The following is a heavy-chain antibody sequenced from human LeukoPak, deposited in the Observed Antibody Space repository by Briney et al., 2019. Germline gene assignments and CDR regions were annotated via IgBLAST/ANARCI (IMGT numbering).Heavy chain of an antibody. D-gene: IGHD5-12*01. Sequence: GGSLRLSCAASGFTLRSHWMHWVRQAPGKGLVWVSRINYDGSSTTYADYVKGRFAISRDNAKNTLFLQMNSLRVEDTAMYYCAREAPGGYDNFDNWGQGALVTVSP. J-gene: IGHJ4*02. CDR3: AREAPGGYDNFDN. V-gene: IGHV3-74*01. CDR2: INYDGSST. CDR1: GFTLRSHW.